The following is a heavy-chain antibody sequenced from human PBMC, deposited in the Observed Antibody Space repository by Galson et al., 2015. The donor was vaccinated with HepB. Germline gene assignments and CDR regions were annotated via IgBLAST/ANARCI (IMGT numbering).Heavy chain of an antibody. D-gene: IGHD5-18*01. V-gene: IGHV3-30*04. CDR3: ARDRVGPGWTAEVDTAMVRYYYYYDMDV. CDR2: IAYDGSNK. CDR1: GFTLSSYA. Sequence: SLRLSCAASGFTLSSYAMHWVRQAPGKGLEWVAVIAYDGSNKYYADSVKGRFTISRDNSKNTLYLQMNSLRAEDTAVYYCARDRVGPGWTAEVDTAMVRYYYYYDMDVWGQGTTVTVSS. J-gene: IGHJ6*02.